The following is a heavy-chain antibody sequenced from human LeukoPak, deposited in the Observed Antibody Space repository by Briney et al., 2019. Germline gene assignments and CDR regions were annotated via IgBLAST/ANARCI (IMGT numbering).Heavy chain of an antibody. Sequence: KPSETLSLTCTVSGGSISSYYWSWIRQPAGKGLEWIGRIYTSGSTNYNPSLKSRVTMSVDTSKNQFSLKLSSVTAADTAVYYCAREYCSSTSCYTYYYYYMDVWGKGTTVTVSS. V-gene: IGHV4-4*07. J-gene: IGHJ6*03. D-gene: IGHD2-2*02. CDR3: AREYCSSTSCYTYYYYYMDV. CDR1: GGSISSYY. CDR2: IYTSGST.